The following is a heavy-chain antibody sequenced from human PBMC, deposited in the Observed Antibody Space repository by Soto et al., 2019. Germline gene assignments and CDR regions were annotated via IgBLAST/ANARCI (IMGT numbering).Heavy chain of an antibody. D-gene: IGHD1-20*01. V-gene: IGHV4-4*02. CDR1: GGSISSSHW. CDR2: ISHSGTS. Sequence: QVQLQEPGPGLVKPSGTLSLTCAVSGGSISSSHWWTWVRQSPGKGLEYIGEISHSGTSNSNPSLKSRVTLSVDRSKNHFSLTLTSVTAADAAVYYCARVVLSITRGAFDAWGQGTPVIVSS. CDR3: ARVVLSITRGAFDA. J-gene: IGHJ3*01.